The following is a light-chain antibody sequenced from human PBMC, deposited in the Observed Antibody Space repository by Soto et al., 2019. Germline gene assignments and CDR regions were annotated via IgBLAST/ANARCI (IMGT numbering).Light chain of an antibody. J-gene: IGKJ2*01. Sequence: DIQMTQSPSPLSASVGDRVTISCRTSQTIDNYLNWYQQKPGKAPQLLISAASNLQSGVPSRFSGSGSGTDFTLTISSLRPEDYATYYCHQTYNTLYTFGQGTKVEIK. CDR2: AAS. V-gene: IGKV1-39*01. CDR3: HQTYNTLYT. CDR1: QTIDNY.